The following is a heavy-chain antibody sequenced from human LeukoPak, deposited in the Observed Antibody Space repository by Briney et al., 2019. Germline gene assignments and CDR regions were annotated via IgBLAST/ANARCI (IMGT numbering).Heavy chain of an antibody. Sequence: GGTLRLSCVASGITFRPYYMTWVRQRPGKGLEWVESIYNSGTNILYADSVKGRFTISRDNSNNVLFLQMDSLRAEDSAIYYCAKDIVPDSGWDLDYWGRGTLVTVSS. CDR3: AKDIVPDSGWDLDY. D-gene: IGHD6-19*01. CDR1: GITFRPYY. V-gene: IGHV3-23*05. CDR2: IYNSGTNI. J-gene: IGHJ4*02.